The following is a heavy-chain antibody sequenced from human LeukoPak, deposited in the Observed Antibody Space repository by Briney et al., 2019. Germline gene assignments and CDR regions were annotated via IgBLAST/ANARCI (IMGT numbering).Heavy chain of an antibody. D-gene: IGHD6-19*01. CDR3: ARGGYSSGWSPIDYYYYYGMDV. J-gene: IGHJ6*02. V-gene: IGHV4-61*02. CDR2: IYTSGST. CDR1: GGSISSGSYY. Sequence: SQTLSLTCTVSGGSISSGSYYWSWIRQPAGKGLEWIGRIYTSGSTNYSPSLKSRVTISVDTSKNQFSLKLSCVTAADTAVYYCARGGYSSGWSPIDYYYYYGMDVWGQGTTVTVSS.